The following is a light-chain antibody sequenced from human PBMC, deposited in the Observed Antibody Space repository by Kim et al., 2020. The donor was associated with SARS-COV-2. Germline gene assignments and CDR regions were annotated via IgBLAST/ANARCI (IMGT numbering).Light chain of an antibody. CDR2: EAI. Sequence: VGDRVTSTCRARQNIGDRGWVAWYQQKPAKAPEVLIYEAITLESGVSSRFSGSGSGTDFTLTISSLQPEDIATYYCQQSNGDSPTFCQGTKMEIK. J-gene: IGKJ1*01. V-gene: IGKV1-5*01. CDR1: QNIGDRGW. CDR3: QQSNGDSPT.